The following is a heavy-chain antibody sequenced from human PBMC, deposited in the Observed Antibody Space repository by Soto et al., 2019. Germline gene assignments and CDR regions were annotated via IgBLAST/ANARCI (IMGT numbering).Heavy chain of an antibody. CDR1: GGAFGRYS. CDR3: ARGDEMTAVTIFEY. D-gene: IGHD4-17*01. V-gene: IGHV1-69*01. CDR2: VIPVFNTS. Sequence: QVQLEQSGPEVKRPGTSVKVSCKASGGAFGRYSVSWVRQAPGQGLEWIVGVIPVFNTSNYLLKFQGRVAISADEFTSTVFMELRSLRSEDTALYYCARGDEMTAVTIFEYWGQGTLVTVSS. J-gene: IGHJ4*02.